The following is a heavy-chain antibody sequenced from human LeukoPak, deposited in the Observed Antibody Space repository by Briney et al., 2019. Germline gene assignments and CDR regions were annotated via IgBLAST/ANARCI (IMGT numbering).Heavy chain of an antibody. J-gene: IGHJ4*02. D-gene: IGHD6-6*01. CDR1: GFTFSSYS. V-gene: IGHV3-21*01. CDR2: ISSSSSYI. CDR3: ARQKGGSSSSHYFDY. Sequence: PGGSLRLSCAASGFTFSSYSMNWVRQAPGKGLEWVSSISSSSSYIYYADSVKGRFTISRDNAKNSLYLQMNSLRAEDTAVYYCARQKGGSSSSHYFDYWGQGTLVIVSS.